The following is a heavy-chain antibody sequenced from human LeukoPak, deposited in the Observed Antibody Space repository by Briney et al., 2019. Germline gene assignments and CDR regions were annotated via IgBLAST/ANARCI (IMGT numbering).Heavy chain of an antibody. CDR3: ARGYYDSSGYYYRYYFDY. V-gene: IGHV6-1*01. D-gene: IGHD3-22*01. Sequence: SQTLSLTCAISGDSVSSNSAAWNWIRQSPSRGLEWLGRTYYRSKWYNDYAVSVKSRITINPDTSKNQFSLQLNSVTPEDTAVYYCARGYYDSSGYYYRYYFDYWGQGTLVTVSS. J-gene: IGHJ4*02. CDR2: TYYRSKWYN. CDR1: GDSVSSNSAA.